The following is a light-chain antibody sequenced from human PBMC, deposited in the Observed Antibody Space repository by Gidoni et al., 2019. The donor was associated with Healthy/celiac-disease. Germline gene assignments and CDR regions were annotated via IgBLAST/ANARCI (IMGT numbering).Light chain of an antibody. V-gene: IGLV2-11*01. Sequence: QSALTQPRSVSGSPGQSVTIPCTGTSSNVGNYNYVSWYQQHPGKAPKLMIYDLTKRPSGVPDRFSGSKSGNTASLTISGLQAEDEADYFCCSYAGTVIFGGGTKLTVL. CDR1: SSNVGNYNY. CDR3: CSYAGTVI. CDR2: DLT. J-gene: IGLJ2*01.